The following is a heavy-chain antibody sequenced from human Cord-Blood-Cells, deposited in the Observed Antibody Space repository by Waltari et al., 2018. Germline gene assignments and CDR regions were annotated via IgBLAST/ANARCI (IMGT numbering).Heavy chain of an antibody. CDR2: ISYDGSNK. J-gene: IGHJ4*02. CDR3: AKFCSVGATTTEDPTHDY. Sequence: GFTFSSYGMHWVRQAQGKGLEWVAVISYDGSNKYDSVSVKSLFTNSRVNSKNTLNLQMNSLRAEDTSVYYCAKFCSVGATTTEDPTHDYWGQGTLVTVSS. D-gene: IGHD1-26*01. CDR1: GFTFSSYG. V-gene: IGHV3-30*18.